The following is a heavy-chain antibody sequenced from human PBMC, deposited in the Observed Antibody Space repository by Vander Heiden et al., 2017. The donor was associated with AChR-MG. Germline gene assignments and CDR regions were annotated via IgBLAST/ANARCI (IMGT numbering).Heavy chain of an antibody. CDR1: GFTFSSYT. V-gene: IGHV3-21*01. Sequence: EVQLVESGGGLVKPGGSLRLSCAASGFTFSSYTMNWVRQAPGKWLELVSSISSSSSYLYYADSLKGRFTISRDNAKNSLYLQMNSLRAEDTAVYYCARRANGGWSIDYWGQGTLVTVSS. CDR2: ISSSSSYL. D-gene: IGHD7-27*01. CDR3: ARRANGGWSIDY. J-gene: IGHJ4*02.